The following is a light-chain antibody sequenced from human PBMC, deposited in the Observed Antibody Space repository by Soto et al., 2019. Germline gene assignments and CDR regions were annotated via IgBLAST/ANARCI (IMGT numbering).Light chain of an antibody. J-gene: IGLJ1*01. CDR1: SSDVGAYNY. V-gene: IGLV2-14*01. CDR3: SSYTNSGTYV. CDR2: DVS. Sequence: QSVLTRPASVSGSPGQSITISCTGTSSDVGAYNYVSWYQQHPGKAPKLMIYDVSNRPSGISDRFSVSKSGNTASLTISNLQADDEADYYCSSYTNSGTYVFGTGTKVTVL.